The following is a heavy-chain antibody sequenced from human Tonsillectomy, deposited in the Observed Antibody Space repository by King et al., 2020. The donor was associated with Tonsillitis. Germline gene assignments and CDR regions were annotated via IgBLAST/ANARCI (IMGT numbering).Heavy chain of an antibody. CDR3: AKDIGSRYNFWSDHPFYYYSALDV. CDR2: ITWNSDDV. V-gene: IGHV3-9*01. J-gene: IGHJ6*02. D-gene: IGHD3-3*01. CDR1: GFTFDDYA. Sequence: VQLVESGGGLVQPGRSLRLSCVGSGFTFDDYAMHWVRQAPGKGLEWVSGITWNSDDVDYADSVKGRFTLSRDNAKKSLYLQMNSLRAEDTALYYCAKDIGSRYNFWSDHPFYYYSALDVWGQGTSVTVSS.